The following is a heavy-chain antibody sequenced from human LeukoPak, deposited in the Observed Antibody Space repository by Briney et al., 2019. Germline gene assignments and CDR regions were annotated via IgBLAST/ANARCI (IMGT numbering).Heavy chain of an antibody. CDR1: GFTFSSYG. V-gene: IGHV3-30*18. CDR3: AKDSGSGSHIGYKFDY. J-gene: IGHJ4*02. Sequence: EGSLRLSCAASGFTFSSYGMHWVRQAPGKGLEWVAVISYDGSNKYYADSVKGRFTISRDNSKNTLYLQMNSLRAEDTAVYYCAKDSGSGSHIGYKFDYWGQGTLVTVSS. CDR2: ISYDGSNK. D-gene: IGHD3-10*01.